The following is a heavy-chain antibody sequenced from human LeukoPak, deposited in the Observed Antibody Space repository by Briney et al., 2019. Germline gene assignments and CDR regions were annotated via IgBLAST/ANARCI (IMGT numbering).Heavy chain of an antibody. J-gene: IGHJ4*02. CDR1: GFTFSDYY. CDR2: ISSTSTYT. Sequence: GGSLRLSCAASGFTFSDYYMSWIRHAPGKGLEWVSYISSTSTYTNYADSVKGRHTISRDNAKNSLYLQMNSLRAEDTAVYYCARDSSGTHSHCDYGGQGALVTVS. D-gene: IGHD3-22*01. CDR3: ARDSSGTHSHCDY. V-gene: IGHV3-11*05.